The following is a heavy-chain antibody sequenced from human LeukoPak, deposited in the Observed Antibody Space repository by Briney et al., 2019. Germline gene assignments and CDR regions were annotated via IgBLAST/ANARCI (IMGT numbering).Heavy chain of an antibody. V-gene: IGHV3-21*01. CDR1: GFTFSSYS. J-gene: IGHJ4*02. Sequence: GGSLRLSCAASGFTFSSYSMNWVRQAPGKGLEWVSSISSSSSYIYYADSVKGRFTISRDNAKNSLYLQMNSLRAEDTAVYYCARDKGDDILTGSPYFDYWGQGTLVTASS. D-gene: IGHD3-9*01. CDR2: ISSSSSYI. CDR3: ARDKGDDILTGSPYFDY.